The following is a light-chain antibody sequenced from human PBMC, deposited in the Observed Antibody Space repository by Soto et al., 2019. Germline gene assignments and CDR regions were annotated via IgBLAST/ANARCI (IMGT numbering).Light chain of an antibody. CDR1: QSVRSN. V-gene: IGKV3-15*01. CDR2: DAS. Sequence: EIVMTQSPATLSVSPGERVALSCRASQSVRSNFAWYQQKPGQAPRILIYDASTRATGIPARFSGSGSGTEFTLTISGLQSEDFGVYYCRQYNNWPYTFGQGTKLEIK. J-gene: IGKJ2*01. CDR3: RQYNNWPYT.